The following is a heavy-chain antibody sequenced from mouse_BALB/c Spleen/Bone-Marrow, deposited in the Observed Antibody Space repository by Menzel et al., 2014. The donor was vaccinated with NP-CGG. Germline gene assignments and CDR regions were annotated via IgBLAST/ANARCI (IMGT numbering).Heavy chain of an antibody. Sequence: EVKLEESGPELVKPGASVKISCKASGYSFTGYFMNWVKQSHGKSLEWIGRINPYNGDTFYNQKFKGKATLTVDESSSTAHMELLSLTSEDSAVYYCGKVYDYDGWYFDVWGAGTTVTVSS. CDR2: INPYNGDT. CDR1: GYSFTGYF. J-gene: IGHJ1*01. D-gene: IGHD2-4*01. V-gene: IGHV1-37*01. CDR3: GKVYDYDGWYFDV.